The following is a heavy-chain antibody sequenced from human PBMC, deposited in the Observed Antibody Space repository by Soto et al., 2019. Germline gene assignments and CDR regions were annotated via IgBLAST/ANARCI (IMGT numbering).Heavy chain of an antibody. D-gene: IGHD3-9*01. Sequence: SETLSLTCAVYGGSFSGYYWSWIRQPPGKGLEWIGEINHSGSTNYNPSLKSRVTISVDTSTNKFSLKLSSVTAADTAVYYCALVLFDGYDILTGYYSPSYFDYWGQGTLVTVSS. CDR2: INHSGST. CDR1: GGSFSGYY. J-gene: IGHJ4*02. CDR3: ALVLFDGYDILTGYYSPSYFDY. V-gene: IGHV4-34*01.